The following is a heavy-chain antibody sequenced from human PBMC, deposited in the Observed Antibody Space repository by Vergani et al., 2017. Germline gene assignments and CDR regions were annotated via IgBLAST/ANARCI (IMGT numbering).Heavy chain of an antibody. J-gene: IGHJ5*02. Sequence: QLQLQESGPGLVTPSATLSLTCSVSGASIRSSNYYLGWIRQPPGKGLEWIASIYYSGSTYYNPSLKSRVTISVDTSKNQFSLKLSPVTAADTAVYFCARHSTVEWLVKLGWIDPWGQGILVTVSS. D-gene: IGHD6-19*01. V-gene: IGHV4-39*01. CDR2: IYYSGST. CDR1: GASIRSSNYY. CDR3: ARHSTVEWLVKLGWIDP.